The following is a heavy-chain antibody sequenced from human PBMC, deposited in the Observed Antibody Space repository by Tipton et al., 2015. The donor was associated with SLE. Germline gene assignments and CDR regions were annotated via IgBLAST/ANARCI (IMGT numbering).Heavy chain of an antibody. Sequence: QVQLVQSGAEVKKPGASVKVSCKASGYTFTSYGISWVRQAPGQGLEWMGWISAYNGNTNYAQKLQGRVTMTTDTSTSTAYMELRSLRSEDTAVYSCARFRPSRTKTIPIFEHWGQGPLVTVAS. J-gene: IGHJ1*01. CDR1: GYTFTSYG. CDR3: ARFRPSRTKTIPIFEH. CDR2: ISAYNGNT. V-gene: IGHV1-18*01. D-gene: IGHD3-3*01.